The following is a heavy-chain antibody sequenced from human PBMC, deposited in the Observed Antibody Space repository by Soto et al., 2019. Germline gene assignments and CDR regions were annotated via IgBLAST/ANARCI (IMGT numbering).Heavy chain of an antibody. V-gene: IGHV1-69*02. Sequence: QVQLVQSGAEVKKPGSSVKVSCKASGGTFSSYIISWVRQAPGQGLEWMGRIIPILGIANYAQKFQGRVTITADKSTSTAYMALSSLRSEDTAVYYCAGFPQSAIVGAAYFDYWGQGTLVTVSS. CDR3: AGFPQSAIVGAAYFDY. CDR1: GGTFSSYI. CDR2: IIPILGIA. D-gene: IGHD1-26*01. J-gene: IGHJ4*02.